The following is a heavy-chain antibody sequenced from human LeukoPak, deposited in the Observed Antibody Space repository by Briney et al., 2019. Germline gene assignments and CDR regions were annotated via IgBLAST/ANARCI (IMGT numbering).Heavy chain of an antibody. Sequence: PGGSLRLSCAASGFTFSSYGMSWVRQAPGKGLEWVSAISGSGGSTYYADSVKGRFTISRDNSKNTLYLQMNSLRAEDTAVYYCAKDQTQGYSSGWFSPGYWGQGTLVTVSS. D-gene: IGHD6-19*01. CDR1: GFTFSSYG. CDR2: ISGSGGST. V-gene: IGHV3-23*01. J-gene: IGHJ4*02. CDR3: AKDQTQGYSSGWFSPGY.